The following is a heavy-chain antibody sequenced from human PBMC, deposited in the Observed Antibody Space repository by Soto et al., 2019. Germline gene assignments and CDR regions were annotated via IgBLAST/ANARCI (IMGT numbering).Heavy chain of an antibody. V-gene: IGHV1-2*04. D-gene: IGHD6-6*01. J-gene: IGHJ6*02. Sequence: QVQLVQSGAEVKKPGASVKVSCKASGYTFTGYYMHWVRQAPGQGLEWMGWINPNSSGTNYAQKFQGWVTMTRDTSISTAYMELSRLRSDDTAVYYCARDLGSSGYYGMDVWGQGTTVTVSS. CDR2: INPNSSGT. CDR3: ARDLGSSGYYGMDV. CDR1: GYTFTGYY.